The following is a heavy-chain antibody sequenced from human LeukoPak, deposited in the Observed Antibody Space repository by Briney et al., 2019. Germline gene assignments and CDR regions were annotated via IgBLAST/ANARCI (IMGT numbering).Heavy chain of an antibody. V-gene: IGHV1-2*04. CDR2: INPNSGGT. CDR1: GYTFTGYY. CDR3: AREDTAAGYDY. Sequence: ASVKVSCKASGYTFTGYYMHWVRQAPGQGLEWMGWINPNSGGTNYAQKFQGWVTMTRDTSISTAYMEMSRLRSDDTAVYYCAREDTAAGYDYWGQGTLVTVSS. J-gene: IGHJ4*02. D-gene: IGHD6-13*01.